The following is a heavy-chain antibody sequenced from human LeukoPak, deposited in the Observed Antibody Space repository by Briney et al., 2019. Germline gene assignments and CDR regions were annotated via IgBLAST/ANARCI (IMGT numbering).Heavy chain of an antibody. CDR2: INPNSGGT. J-gene: IGHJ3*02. D-gene: IGHD1-26*01. CDR1: GYTFTGFY. CDR3: ARVRHSGSYYDAFDI. Sequence: ASVKVSCKASGYTFTGFYMHWVRQAPGQGLEWMGWINPNSGGTNYAQKFQGRVTTTRDTSISTAYMELSRLRSDDTAVYYCARVRHSGSYYDAFDIWGQGTMVTVSS. V-gene: IGHV1-2*02.